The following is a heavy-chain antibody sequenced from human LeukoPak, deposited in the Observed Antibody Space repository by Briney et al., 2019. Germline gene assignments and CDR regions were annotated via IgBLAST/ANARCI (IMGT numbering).Heavy chain of an antibody. CDR1: GFTSSAYG. D-gene: IGHD6-13*01. CDR3: ARGRLAAAGYDY. V-gene: IGHV3-48*01. CDR2: ISGSSSAI. J-gene: IGHJ4*02. Sequence: GGSLRLSCAASGFTSSAYGINWVRQAPGKGLEWISHISGSSSAILYADSVKGRFTISRDTAKNSLFLQMNSLRAEDTAVYYYARGRLAAAGYDYWGQGTLVTVSS.